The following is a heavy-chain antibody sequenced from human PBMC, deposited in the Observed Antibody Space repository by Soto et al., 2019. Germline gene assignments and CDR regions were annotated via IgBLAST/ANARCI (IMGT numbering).Heavy chain of an antibody. CDR1: GFTFSSYG. Sequence: GGSLRLSCAASGFTFSSYGMHWVRQAPGKGLEWVAVIWYDGSNKYYADSVKGRFTISRDNSKNTLYLQMNSLRAEDTAVYYCARDRVYDYVWGSYRYFDYWGQGTLVTVSS. CDR2: IWYDGSNK. V-gene: IGHV3-33*01. D-gene: IGHD3-16*02. CDR3: ARDRVYDYVWGSYRYFDY. J-gene: IGHJ4*02.